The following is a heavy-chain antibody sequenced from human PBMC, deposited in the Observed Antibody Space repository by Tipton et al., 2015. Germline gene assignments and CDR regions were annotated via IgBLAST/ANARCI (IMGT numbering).Heavy chain of an antibody. V-gene: IGHV3-7*03. Sequence: SLRLSCAVSGFTFNSYSMNWVRQAPGTGLEWVANIREDGSEKYYVDSVKGRFTISRDNAKNSLYLQMNSLRAEDTAVYYCARNMTKWTRGYSGYLGYWGQGNLVIVSS. J-gene: IGHJ4*02. CDR3: ARNMTKWTRGYSGYLGY. CDR2: IREDGSEK. CDR1: GFTFNSYS. D-gene: IGHD1-26*01.